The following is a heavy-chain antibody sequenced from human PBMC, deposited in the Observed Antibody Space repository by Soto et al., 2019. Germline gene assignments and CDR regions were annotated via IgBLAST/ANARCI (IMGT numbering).Heavy chain of an antibody. V-gene: IGHV1-2*04. D-gene: IGHD4-17*01. CDR3: ARDLSSQTTVTTFGYYGMDV. Sequence: ASVKVSCKASGYTFTGSYMHWVRQAPGQGLEWMGWINPNSGGTNYAQKFQGWVSMTRDTSISTAYMELSRLRSDDTAVYYCARDLSSQTTVTTFGYYGMDVWGQGTTVTVSS. J-gene: IGHJ6*02. CDR1: GYTFTGSY. CDR2: INPNSGGT.